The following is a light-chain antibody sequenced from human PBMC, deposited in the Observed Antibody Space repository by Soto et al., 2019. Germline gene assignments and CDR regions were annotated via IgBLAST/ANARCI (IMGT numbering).Light chain of an antibody. V-gene: IGKV1-27*01. Sequence: DTQMTQSPSSLSASVGDRVTITCRASQGIYNYLAWYQQKPGKVTKIMIYAASSLVSGVPSRFSGSGSGTDFPITISSLQPEDVATYYWQKYNSAPLTFGPGTKVDIK. J-gene: IGKJ3*01. CDR2: AAS. CDR3: QKYNSAPLT. CDR1: QGIYNY.